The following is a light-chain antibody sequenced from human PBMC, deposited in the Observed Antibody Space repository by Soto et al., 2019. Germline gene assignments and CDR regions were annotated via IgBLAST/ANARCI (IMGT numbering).Light chain of an antibody. CDR1: SSNIGAGYE. V-gene: IGLV1-40*01. CDR3: QSYDSSLSGYV. Sequence: QSVLTQPPSVSEAPGQRVTISCTGSSSNIGAGYEAHWYQQVPGTAPKLLIYENNNRPSGVPDRFSGSKSGTSASLAITGLQEEDEAEYYCQSYDSSLSGYVFGTGTKLTVL. CDR2: ENN. J-gene: IGLJ1*01.